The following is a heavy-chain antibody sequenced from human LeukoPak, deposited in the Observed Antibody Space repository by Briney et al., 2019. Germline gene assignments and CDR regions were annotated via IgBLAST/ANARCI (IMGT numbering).Heavy chain of an antibody. CDR2: IIPIFGTA. J-gene: IGHJ6*03. CDR3: ARALGYCSSTSCYDLTYYYYNYMDV. V-gene: IGHV1-69*06. D-gene: IGHD2-2*01. CDR1: GGTFSSYA. Sequence: SVKVSCKASGGTFSSYAISWVRQAPGQGLEWIGGIIPIFGTANYAQKFQGRVTITADKSTSTAYMELSSLRSEDTAVYYCARALGYCSSTSCYDLTYYYYNYMDVWGKGTTVTVSS.